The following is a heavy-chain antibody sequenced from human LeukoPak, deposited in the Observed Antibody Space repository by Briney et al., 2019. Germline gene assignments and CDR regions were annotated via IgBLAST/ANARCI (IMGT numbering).Heavy chain of an antibody. V-gene: IGHV1-8*03. CDR1: GYTFTSYD. D-gene: IGHD6-6*01. CDR2: MNPNSGNT. Sequence: GASVKVSCKASGYTFTSYDINWVRQAPGQGLEWMGWMNPNSGNTGYAQKFQGRVTITRNTSTSTAYMELSSLRSEDTAVYYCAREGYSSSYYYMDVWGKGTTVTISS. CDR3: AREGYSSSYYYMDV. J-gene: IGHJ6*03.